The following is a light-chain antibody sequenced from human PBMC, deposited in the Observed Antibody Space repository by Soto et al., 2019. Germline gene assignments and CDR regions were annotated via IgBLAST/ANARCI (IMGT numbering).Light chain of an antibody. V-gene: IGLV1-47*01. CDR3: SVWDANLSAWV. CDR2: RNT. Sequence: QSVLTQPPSASGTPGQRVTISCSGSSSNIGKNYVYWYQQLPGRAPKLLIYRNTQRPSGVPDQFSGSKSGTSASLAISGLRSEDEADYYCSVWDANLSAWVFGGGTTVTVL. CDR1: SSNIGKNY. J-gene: IGLJ3*02.